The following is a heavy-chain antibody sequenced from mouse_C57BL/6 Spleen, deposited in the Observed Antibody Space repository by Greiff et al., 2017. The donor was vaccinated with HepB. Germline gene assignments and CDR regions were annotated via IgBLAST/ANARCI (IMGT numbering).Heavy chain of an antibody. CDR3: ARSANWDGYWYFDV. V-gene: IGHV1-12*01. CDR2: IYPGNGDT. CDR1: GYTFTSYN. J-gene: IGHJ1*03. D-gene: IGHD4-1*01. Sequence: QVQLQQSGAELVRPGASVKMSCKASGYTFTSYNMHWVKQTPRQGLEWIGAIYPGNGDTSYNQKFKGKATLTVDKSSSTAYMQLSSRTSEDSAVYFCARSANWDGYWYFDVWGTGTTVTVSS.